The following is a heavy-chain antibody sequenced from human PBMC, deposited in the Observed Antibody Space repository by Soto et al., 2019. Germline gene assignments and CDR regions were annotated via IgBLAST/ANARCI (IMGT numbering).Heavy chain of an antibody. CDR3: ARGNLSFDVDS. Sequence: QIQLVESGGDVVQPGKSLRLSCAASGFNFGFFGMHWFRQAPGKGLEWVAFISGDGINTQYADSVRGRFTLSRDYSRKTMYLQMDSLRDEDTALYYCARGNLSFDVDSGGLGTLVTVSS. CDR2: ISGDGINT. J-gene: IGHJ4*02. D-gene: IGHD1-26*01. CDR1: GFNFGFFG. V-gene: IGHV3-30*03.